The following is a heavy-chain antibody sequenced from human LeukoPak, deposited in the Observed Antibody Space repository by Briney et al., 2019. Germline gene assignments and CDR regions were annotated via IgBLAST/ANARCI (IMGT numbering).Heavy chain of an antibody. CDR3: ARMYSSSWAGFDP. J-gene: IGHJ5*02. D-gene: IGHD6-13*01. Sequence: SVKASCKASGYTFTSYGISWVRQAPGQGLEWMGGIIPIFGTANYAQKFQGRVTITADESTSTAYMELSSLRSEDTAVYYCARMYSSSWAGFDPWGQGTLVTVSS. V-gene: IGHV1-69*13. CDR1: GYTFTSYG. CDR2: IIPIFGTA.